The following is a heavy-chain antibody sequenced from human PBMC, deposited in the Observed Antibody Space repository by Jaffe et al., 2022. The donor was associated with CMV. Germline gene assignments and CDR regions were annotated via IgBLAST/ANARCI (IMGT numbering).Heavy chain of an antibody. D-gene: IGHD5-18*01. CDR2: IIPIFGTA. Sequence: QVQLVQSGAEVKKPGSSVKVSCKASGGTFSSYAISWVRQAPGQGLEWMGGIIPIFGTANYAQKFQGRVTITADESTSTAYMELSSLRSEDTAVYYCARERSADTAMVSVPFSYYYGMDVWGQGTTVTVSS. CDR3: ARERSADTAMVSVPFSYYYGMDV. V-gene: IGHV1-69*01. J-gene: IGHJ6*02. CDR1: GGTFSSYA.